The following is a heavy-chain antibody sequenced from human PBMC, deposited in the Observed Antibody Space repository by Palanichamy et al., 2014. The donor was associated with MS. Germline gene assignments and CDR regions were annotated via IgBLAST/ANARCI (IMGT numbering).Heavy chain of an antibody. V-gene: IGHV4-59*01. CDR3: ARVRLQLLMRSPESEPHRHHDY. CDR1: GGSISGYY. J-gene: IGHJ4*02. Sequence: QVQLQESGPGLVKPSETLSLTCSVLGGSISGYYWSWIRQPPGKGLEWIGYIYYTGSTVYNPSLKSRVGMSVDTSQNQVSLKLKSLTAADTAVYFCARVRLQLLMRSPESEPHRHHDYWGQGTLVTVSS. CDR2: IYYTGST. D-gene: IGHD2-21*02.